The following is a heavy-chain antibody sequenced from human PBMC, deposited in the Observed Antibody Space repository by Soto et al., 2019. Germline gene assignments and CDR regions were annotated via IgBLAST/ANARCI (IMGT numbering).Heavy chain of an antibody. V-gene: IGHV1-69*13. Sequence: SVKVSCKASGGTFSSYAISWVRQAPGQGLEWMGGIIPIFGTANYAQKFQGRVTITADESTSTAYMELSSLRSEDTAVYYCARVSYSGSHPLDYWGQGTLVTVSS. CDR2: IIPIFGTA. D-gene: IGHD1-26*01. J-gene: IGHJ4*02. CDR1: GGTFSSYA. CDR3: ARVSYSGSHPLDY.